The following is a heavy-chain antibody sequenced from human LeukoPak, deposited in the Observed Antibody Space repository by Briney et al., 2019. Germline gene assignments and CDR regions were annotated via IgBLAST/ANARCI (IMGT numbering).Heavy chain of an antibody. J-gene: IGHJ3*02. Sequence: PGGSLRLSCAASGFTFSSYAMSWVRQPPGKGLEWIGYIYYSGSTNYNPSLKSRVTISVDTSKNQFSLKLSSVTAADTAVYYCARDLYSSSSVAFDIWGQGTMVTVSS. CDR1: GFTFSSYA. D-gene: IGHD6-13*01. CDR2: IYYSGST. CDR3: ARDLYSSSSVAFDI. V-gene: IGHV4-59*01.